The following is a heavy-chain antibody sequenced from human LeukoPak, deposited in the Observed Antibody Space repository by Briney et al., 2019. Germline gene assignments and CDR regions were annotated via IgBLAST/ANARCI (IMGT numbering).Heavy chain of an antibody. CDR3: ARDRSGKGAFDI. J-gene: IGHJ3*02. CDR1: RYTFTDYY. CDR2: INLNGGST. D-gene: IGHD1-26*01. Sequence: ASVTVSFMASRYTFTDYYMHCVRQAPGKGLEWMGWINLNGGSTNYAQKFQGRVTMTRDTSISTAYMELSRLRADDTAVYYCARDRSGKGAFDIWGQGTMVTVSS. V-gene: IGHV1-2*02.